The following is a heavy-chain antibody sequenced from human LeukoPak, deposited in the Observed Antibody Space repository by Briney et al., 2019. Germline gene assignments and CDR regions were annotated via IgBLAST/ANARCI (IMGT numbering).Heavy chain of an antibody. CDR2: ISYDGSNK. V-gene: IGHV3-30-3*01. CDR3: ARDGDNVAEVDY. CDR1: GFTFSSYA. J-gene: IGHJ4*02. D-gene: IGHD6-13*01. Sequence: PGGSLRLSCAASGFTFSSYAMHWVRQAPGKGLEWVAVISYDGSNKYYADSVKGRFTISRDNSKNTLYLQMNSLRAEDTAVYYCARDGDNVAEVDYWGQGTLVTVSS.